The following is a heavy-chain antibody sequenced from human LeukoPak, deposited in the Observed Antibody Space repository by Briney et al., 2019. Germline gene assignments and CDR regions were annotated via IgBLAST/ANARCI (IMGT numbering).Heavy chain of an antibody. V-gene: IGHV3-30*18. CDR1: GFTFSSYG. D-gene: IGHD6-19*01. CDR3: AKAHGIAVAGTPGLDY. CDR2: ISYDGSNK. J-gene: IGHJ4*02. Sequence: PGRSLRLSCAASGFTFSSYGMHWVRQAPGKGLEWVAVISYDGSNKYYADSVKGRFTISRDNSKNTLYLQMNSLRAEDTAVYYCAKAHGIAVAGTPGLDYWGQGTLVTVSS.